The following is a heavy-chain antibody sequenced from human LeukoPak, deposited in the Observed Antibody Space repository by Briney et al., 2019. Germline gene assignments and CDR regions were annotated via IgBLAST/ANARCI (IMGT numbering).Heavy chain of an antibody. Sequence: ASVKVSCKASGYTFTSYGISWVRQAPGQGLEWMGWISAYNGNTNYAQKLQGRVTMTTDTSTSTAYMELSSLRSEDAAVYYCARDGNSAAAGPFDYWGQGILVTVSS. CDR1: GYTFTSYG. CDR3: ARDGNSAAAGPFDY. CDR2: ISAYNGNT. J-gene: IGHJ4*02. D-gene: IGHD6-13*01. V-gene: IGHV1-18*01.